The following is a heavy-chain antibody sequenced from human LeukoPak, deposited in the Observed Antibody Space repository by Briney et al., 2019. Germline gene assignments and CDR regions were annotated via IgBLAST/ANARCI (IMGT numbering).Heavy chain of an antibody. CDR3: ARDENTIFGVVYEYNWFDP. D-gene: IGHD3-3*01. J-gene: IGHJ5*02. Sequence: GGSLRLSRAASGFTFSSYSMNWVRQAPGKGLEWVSYISSSSSYIYYADSVKGRFTISRDNAKNSLYLQMNSLRAEDTAVYYCARDENTIFGVVYEYNWFDPWGQGTLVTVSS. CDR1: GFTFSSYS. V-gene: IGHV3-21*01. CDR2: ISSSSSYI.